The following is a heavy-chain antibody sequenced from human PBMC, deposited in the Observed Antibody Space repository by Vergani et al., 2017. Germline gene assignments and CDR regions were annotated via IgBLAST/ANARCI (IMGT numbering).Heavy chain of an antibody. CDR3: ARDESPYSSGWYSTC. D-gene: IGHD6-19*01. CDR1: GYTFTGYY. J-gene: IGHJ4*02. Sequence: VQLVQSGAEVKKPGASVKVSCKASGYTFTGYYMHWVRQAPGQGLEWMGWINPNSGGTNYAQKFQGRVTMTRDTSISTAYMELSRLRSDDTAVYYCARDESPYSSGWYSTCWGQGTLVTVSS. V-gene: IGHV1-2*02. CDR2: INPNSGGT.